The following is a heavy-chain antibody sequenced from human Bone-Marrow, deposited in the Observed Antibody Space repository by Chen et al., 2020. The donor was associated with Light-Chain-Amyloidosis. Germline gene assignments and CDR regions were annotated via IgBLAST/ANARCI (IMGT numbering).Heavy chain of an antibody. D-gene: IGHD3-10*01. V-gene: IGHV3-30*03. J-gene: IGHJ4*02. CDR3: ARERDGRGLDY. CDR1: GFTFSSYA. CDR2: ISYDGSRV. Sequence: VESGGGVVQPGRSLRLSCAASGFTFSSYAMYWVRQAPGKGLEWLAFISYDGSRVSYAGSLKGRFTISRDQSKRKLYLQMNSLGPEYTALYYCARERDGRGLDYWGQGTLVSVST.